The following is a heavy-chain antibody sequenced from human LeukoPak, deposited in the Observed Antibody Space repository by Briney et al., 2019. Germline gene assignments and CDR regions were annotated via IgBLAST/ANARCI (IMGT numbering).Heavy chain of an antibody. CDR1: GFTFSSYS. Sequence: PGGSLRLSCAASGFTFSSYSMNWVRQAPGKGLEWVSSISSSSSYIYYADSVKGRFTISRDNAKNSLYLQMNSLRAEDTAVYYCARDLFLLCGSGLVRCGGSDPWGQGTLVTVSS. J-gene: IGHJ5*02. CDR3: ARDLFLLCGSGLVRCGGSDP. V-gene: IGHV3-21*01. D-gene: IGHD3-10*01. CDR2: ISSSSSYI.